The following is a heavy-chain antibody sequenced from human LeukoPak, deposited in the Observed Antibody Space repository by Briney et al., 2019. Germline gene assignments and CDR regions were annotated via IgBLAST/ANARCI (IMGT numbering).Heavy chain of an antibody. CDR2: INHSGST. CDR1: GGSFSGCY. J-gene: IGHJ3*02. V-gene: IGHV4-34*01. D-gene: IGHD3-9*01. CDR3: ARQDYDILTGWSVAFDI. Sequence: SETLSLTCAVYGGSFSGCYWSWIRQPPGKGLEWIGEINHSGSTNYNPSLKSRVTISVDTSKNQFSLKLSSVTAADTAVYYCARQDYDILTGWSVAFDIWGQGTMVTVSS.